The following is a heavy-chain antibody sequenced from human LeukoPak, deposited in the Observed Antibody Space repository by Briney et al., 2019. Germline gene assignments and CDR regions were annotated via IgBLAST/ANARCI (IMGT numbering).Heavy chain of an antibody. D-gene: IGHD6-19*01. CDR2: VNGDRRST. Sequence: GGSLTLSCEASGVRITTYAVNWVRQAPGKGLEWVSFVNGDRRSTKYAESVEGRFTISRDDSRNLVSLQMTSLRVDDTATYYCARGHLSGWDILAIWGEGTKVTVS. J-gene: IGHJ3*02. CDR3: ARGHLSGWDILAI. V-gene: IGHV3-23*03. CDR1: GVRITTYA.